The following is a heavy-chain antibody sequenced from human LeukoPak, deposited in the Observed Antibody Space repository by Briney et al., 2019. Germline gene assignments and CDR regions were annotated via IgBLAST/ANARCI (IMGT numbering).Heavy chain of an antibody. CDR2: INPSGGST. Sequence: ASVKVSCKASGYTFTSYYMHWVRQAPGQGLEWMGIINPSGGSTSYAQKFQGRVTMTRDTSTSTVYMELSSLRSEDTAVYYCARVYYYDSSGRGTDAFDIRGQGTMVAVSS. D-gene: IGHD3-22*01. V-gene: IGHV1-46*01. CDR3: ARVYYYDSSGRGTDAFDI. CDR1: GYTFTSYY. J-gene: IGHJ3*02.